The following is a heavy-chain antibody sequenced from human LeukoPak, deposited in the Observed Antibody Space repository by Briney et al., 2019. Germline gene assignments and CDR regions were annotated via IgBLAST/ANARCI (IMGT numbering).Heavy chain of an antibody. V-gene: IGHV5-51*01. CDR2: IYPGNSDA. CDR1: GYSFSNYW. D-gene: IGHD2-21*02. Sequence: GESLKISCKGSGYSFSNYWVAWARQMPGKGLEWMGIIYPGNSDARYSPSFQGQVTISADKSTSTAYLQWSSLKASDTAMYYCARRAGNSDWYSDYWGQGTLVTVSS. J-gene: IGHJ4*02. CDR3: ARRAGNSDWYSDY.